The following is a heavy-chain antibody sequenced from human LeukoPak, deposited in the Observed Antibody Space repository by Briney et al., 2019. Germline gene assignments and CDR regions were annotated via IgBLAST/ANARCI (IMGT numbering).Heavy chain of an antibody. V-gene: IGHV3-23*01. CDR3: ARDSGSGSYSSYFDY. Sequence: PGGSLRLSCAASGFTFSSYAMSWVRQAPGKGLEWVSAISGSGGSTYYADSVKGRFTISRDNSKNTLYLQMNSLRAEDTAVYYCARDSGSGSYSSYFDYWGQGTLVTVSS. CDR2: ISGSGGST. D-gene: IGHD3-10*01. CDR1: GFTFSSYA. J-gene: IGHJ4*02.